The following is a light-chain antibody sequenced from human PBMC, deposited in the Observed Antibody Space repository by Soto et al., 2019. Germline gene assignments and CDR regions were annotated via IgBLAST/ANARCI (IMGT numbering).Light chain of an antibody. Sequence: DIVMTQSPSSLSASVGDRVTITCRASQGVRSDLGWYQQKPGKAPKRLIYDASSRASGVPSRFSGSGSGTEFTLTISSLQPEDFATYYCLQRSSYPWTFGQGTKVEIK. CDR3: LQRSSYPWT. CDR2: DAS. CDR1: QGVRSD. J-gene: IGKJ1*01. V-gene: IGKV1-17*01.